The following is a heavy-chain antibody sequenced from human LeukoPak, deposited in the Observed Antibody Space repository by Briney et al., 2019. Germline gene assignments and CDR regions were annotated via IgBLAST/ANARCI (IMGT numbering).Heavy chain of an antibody. CDR3: AKDGGGGILVANSWVDY. CDR1: GFTFRSYA. CDR2: ISYDGTNK. D-gene: IGHD3-16*01. J-gene: IGHJ4*02. Sequence: PGRSLRLSCAASGFTFRSYAMRWVRQAPGKGLEWVAVISYDGTNKYYADSVRGRFTISRDNSKNMLSLQMNSLRAEDTAVYYCAKDGGGGILVANSWVDYWGQGTLVTVSS. V-gene: IGHV3-30*18.